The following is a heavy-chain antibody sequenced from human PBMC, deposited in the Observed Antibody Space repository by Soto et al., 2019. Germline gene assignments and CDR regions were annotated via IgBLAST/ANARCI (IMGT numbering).Heavy chain of an antibody. CDR2: ISASGGGT. CDR1: GFTFSSYA. D-gene: IGHD6-6*01. Sequence: GGSLRLSCAASGFTFSSYAMSWVRQAPGKGLEWVSGISASGGGTYYADSVKGRFTISRDNSKNTLYVQMNSLRAEDTAVYYCAKWKYSSSYYFDYWGQGTLVTVSS. CDR3: AKWKYSSSYYFDY. V-gene: IGHV3-23*01. J-gene: IGHJ4*02.